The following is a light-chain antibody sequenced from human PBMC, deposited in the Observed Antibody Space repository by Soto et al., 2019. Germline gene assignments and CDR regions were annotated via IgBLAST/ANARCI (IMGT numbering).Light chain of an antibody. Sequence: DIQMTQSPFSLSASVGDRVTITCRASQSISTFLNWYQQKPGTAPKLVIYAASSLQSGVPSRFSGSGSGTDFTLTISSLQPEDFATYYCQQTYSTPRAFGPGTKVDIK. V-gene: IGKV1-39*01. CDR3: QQTYSTPRA. J-gene: IGKJ3*01. CDR1: QSISTF. CDR2: AAS.